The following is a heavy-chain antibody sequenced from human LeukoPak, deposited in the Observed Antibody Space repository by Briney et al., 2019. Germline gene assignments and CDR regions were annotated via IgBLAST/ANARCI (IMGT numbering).Heavy chain of an antibody. Sequence: ASVKVSCKASGYTFTDYYFHWVRQAPGQGLEWMGWINPNSGSTDFAQKFQGRVSMTRDTSISTAYMELSRLRSDDTAVYYCARGADYGSGDNWFDPWGQGTLVTVSS. CDR2: INPNSGST. D-gene: IGHD3-10*01. CDR1: GYTFTDYY. CDR3: ARGADYGSGDNWFDP. J-gene: IGHJ5*02. V-gene: IGHV1-2*02.